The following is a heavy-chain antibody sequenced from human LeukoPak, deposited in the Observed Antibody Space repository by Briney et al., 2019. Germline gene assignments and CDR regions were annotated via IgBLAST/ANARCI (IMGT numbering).Heavy chain of an antibody. Sequence: GGSLRLSCAASGFTFSSYGMHWVRQAPGKGLEWVAVIWYDGSNKYYADSVKGRFTISRDNSKNTLYLQMNSLRAEDTAVYYCATTEKGCSSTSCYGWGQGTLVTVPS. CDR3: ATTEKGCSSTSCYG. J-gene: IGHJ4*02. D-gene: IGHD2-2*01. CDR2: IWYDGSNK. CDR1: GFTFSSYG. V-gene: IGHV3-33*01.